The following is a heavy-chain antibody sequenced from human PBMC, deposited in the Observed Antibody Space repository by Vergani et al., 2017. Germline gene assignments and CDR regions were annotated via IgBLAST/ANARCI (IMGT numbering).Heavy chain of an antibody. D-gene: IGHD5-12*01. CDR1: GFTFSSYS. J-gene: IGHJ4*02. CDR2: ISSSSSTI. V-gene: IGHV3-48*02. Sequence: EVQLVESGGGLVQPGGSLRLSCAASGFTFSSYSMNWVRQAPGKGLEWVSYISSSSSTIYYADSVKGRFTISRDNAKNSLYLQMNSLRDEDTAVYYCAKDMGGGYDSGFDYWGQGTLVTVSS. CDR3: AKDMGGGYDSGFDY.